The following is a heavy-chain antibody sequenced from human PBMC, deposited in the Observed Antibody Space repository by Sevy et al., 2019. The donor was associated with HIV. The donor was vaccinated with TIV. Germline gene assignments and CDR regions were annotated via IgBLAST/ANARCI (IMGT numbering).Heavy chain of an antibody. CDR1: GSTVNPYA. D-gene: IGHD6-13*01. CDR2: INNSGGST. J-gene: IGHJ4*02. CDR3: VKERVGYISSWYYFDY. V-gene: IGHV3-23*01. Sequence: GGSLRRSCIASGSTVNPYAMSWVRQAPGKGLEWVAVINNSGGSTDYADSVRGRFSISRHNSNVYLEMNSLRVEDTTVYYCVKERVGYISSWYYFDYWGQGTLVTVSS.